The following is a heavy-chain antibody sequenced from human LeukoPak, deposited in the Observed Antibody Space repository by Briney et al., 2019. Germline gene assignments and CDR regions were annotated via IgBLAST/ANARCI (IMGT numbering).Heavy chain of an antibody. D-gene: IGHD3-10*01. CDR1: GFTFSNAW. CDR3: TTPRRMLWFGDYYMDV. CDR2: IKSKTDGGTT. Sequence: GGSLRLSCAASGFTFSNAWMSWVRQAPGKGLEWVGRIKSKTDGGTTDYAAPVKGRFTISRDDSKNTLYLQMNSLKTEDTAVYYCTTPRRMLWFGDYYMDVWGKGTTVTVSS. J-gene: IGHJ6*03. V-gene: IGHV3-15*01.